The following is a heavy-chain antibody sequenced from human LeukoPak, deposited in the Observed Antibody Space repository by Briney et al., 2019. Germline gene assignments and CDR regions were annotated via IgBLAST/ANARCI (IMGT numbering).Heavy chain of an antibody. CDR3: ARHRLRQWPAPNMTTIDY. Sequence: SETLSLTCAVYGGSFSGYYWSWIRQPPGKGLEWIGEINHSGSTNYNPSLKSRVTISVDTSKNQFSLKLSSVTAADTAVYYCARHRLRQWPAPNMTTIDYWGQGTLVTVSS. CDR2: INHSGST. CDR1: GGSFSGYY. V-gene: IGHV4-34*01. D-gene: IGHD6-19*01. J-gene: IGHJ4*02.